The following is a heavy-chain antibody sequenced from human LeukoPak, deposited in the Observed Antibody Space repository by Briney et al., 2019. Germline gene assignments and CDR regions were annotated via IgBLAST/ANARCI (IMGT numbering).Heavy chain of an antibody. CDR1: GYTFTGYY. CDR3: ARDRRIAVAGRYAHMDV. Sequence: GASVKVSCKASGYTFTGYYVHWVRQAPGQGLEWMGWINPNSGGTNYAQKFQGRVTMTRDTSSSTAYMELSRLRFDDTVVYYCARDRRIAVAGRYAHMDVWGKGTTVSVSS. D-gene: IGHD6-19*01. CDR2: INPNSGGT. V-gene: IGHV1-2*02. J-gene: IGHJ6*03.